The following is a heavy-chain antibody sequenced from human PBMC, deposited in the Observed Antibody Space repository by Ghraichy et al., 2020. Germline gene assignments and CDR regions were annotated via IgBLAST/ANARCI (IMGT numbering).Heavy chain of an antibody. CDR3: ARGGYGENGY. D-gene: IGHD4-17*01. Sequence: SETLSLTCAVYGGSFSGYYWSWIRQPPGKGLEWIGEINHSGSTNYNPSLKSRVTISVDTSKNQFSLKLSSVTAADTAVYYCARGGYGENGYWGQGTLVTVSS. V-gene: IGHV4-34*01. J-gene: IGHJ4*02. CDR2: INHSGST. CDR1: GGSFSGYY.